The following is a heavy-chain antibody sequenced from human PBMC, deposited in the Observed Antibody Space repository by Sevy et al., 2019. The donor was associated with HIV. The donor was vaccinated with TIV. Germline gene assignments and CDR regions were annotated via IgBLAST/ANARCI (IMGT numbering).Heavy chain of an antibody. CDR3: ARVRQQLYRGQSGGGDY. D-gene: IGHD6-13*01. Sequence: GGSLRLSCAASGFTFSSYSMNWVRQAPGKGLEWVSSISSSSSYIYYADSVKGRFTISRDNAKNSLYLQMNSLRAEDTAVYYCARVRQQLYRGQSGGGDYWGQGTLVTVSS. V-gene: IGHV3-21*01. CDR1: GFTFSSYS. J-gene: IGHJ4*02. CDR2: ISSSSSYI.